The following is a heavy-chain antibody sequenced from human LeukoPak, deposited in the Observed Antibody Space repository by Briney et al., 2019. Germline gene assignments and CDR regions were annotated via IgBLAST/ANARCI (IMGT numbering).Heavy chain of an antibody. CDR3: ARDQAPAAMWAYYYYGMDV. J-gene: IGHJ6*02. CDR2: ISAYNGNT. CDR1: GYTFTSYG. D-gene: IGHD2-2*01. V-gene: IGHV1-18*01. Sequence: GASVKVSCKASGYTFTSYGISWVRQAPGQGLEWMGWISAYNGNTNYAQKLQGRVTMTTDTSTSTAYMELRSLRSDDTAVYYCARDQAPAAMWAYYYYGMDVWGQGTTVTVSS.